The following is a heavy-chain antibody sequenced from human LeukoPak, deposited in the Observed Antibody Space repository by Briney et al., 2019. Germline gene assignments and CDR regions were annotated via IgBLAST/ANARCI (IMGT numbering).Heavy chain of an antibody. CDR2: IYYSGST. CDR1: GGSVSSGSYY. D-gene: IGHD3-22*01. CDR3: ARGHSSGRIIDY. J-gene: IGHJ4*02. Sequence: PSETLSLTCTVSGGSVSSGSYYWSWIRQPPGKGLEWIEYIYYSGSTNYNPSLKSRVTISVDTSKNQFSLKLTSVTAADTAVYYCARGHSSGRIIDYWGQGTLVTVSS. V-gene: IGHV4-61*01.